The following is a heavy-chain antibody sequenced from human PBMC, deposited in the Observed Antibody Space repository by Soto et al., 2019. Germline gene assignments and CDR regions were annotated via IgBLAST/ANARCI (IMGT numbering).Heavy chain of an antibody. CDR1: GFTFSSYA. V-gene: IGHV3-23*01. J-gene: IGHJ4*02. D-gene: IGHD3-22*01. CDR3: AKIEYYYYSSGSDY. Sequence: WSMRLSCAASGFTFSSYAMSWVRQAPGKGLEWVSAISGSGGSTYYADSVKGRFTISRDNSKNTLYLQMNSLRAEHTAVYYCAKIEYYYYSSGSDYWGQGTLVTVSS. CDR2: ISGSGGST.